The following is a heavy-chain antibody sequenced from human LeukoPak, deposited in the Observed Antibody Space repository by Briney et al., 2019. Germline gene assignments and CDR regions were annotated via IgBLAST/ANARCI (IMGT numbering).Heavy chain of an antibody. V-gene: IGHV3-21*01. CDR2: ITSSRIYI. CDR1: GFTFSTYS. D-gene: IGHD3-22*01. Sequence: PGGSLRLSCAASGFTFSTYSMNWVRQAPGKGLEWVSSITSSRIYIYYADSVKGRFTISRDNAKNTLYLQMNSLRAEDTAVYYCARRYYDSSGDYWGQGTLVTVSS. CDR3: ARRYYDSSGDY. J-gene: IGHJ4*02.